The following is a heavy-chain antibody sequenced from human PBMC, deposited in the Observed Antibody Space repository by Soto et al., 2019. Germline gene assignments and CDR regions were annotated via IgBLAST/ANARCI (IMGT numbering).Heavy chain of an antibody. Sequence: GGSLRLSCAASGFIFSNYWMHWVRQVPGKGLVWVARVKSDGSSTSYADSVKGRFTISRDNAKNTVYLEMNDLRADDTAVYYCTRAEFDPWAQRILVTVS. CDR1: GFIFSNYW. CDR2: VKSDGSST. J-gene: IGHJ5*02. V-gene: IGHV3-74*01. CDR3: TRAEFDP.